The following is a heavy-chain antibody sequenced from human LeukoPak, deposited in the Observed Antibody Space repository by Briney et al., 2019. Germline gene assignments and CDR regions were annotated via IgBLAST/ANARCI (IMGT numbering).Heavy chain of an antibody. D-gene: IGHD6-19*01. Sequence: ASVKVSCTASGGTFSSYAISWVRQAPGHGLEWMGGIIPIFGTANYAQKFQGRVTLTADESTSTAYMELSSLRSEDTAVYYCARDSRAYSSGWSSDYWGQGTLVTVSS. CDR2: IIPIFGTA. CDR1: GGTFSSYA. V-gene: IGHV1-69*13. CDR3: ARDSRAYSSGWSSDY. J-gene: IGHJ4*02.